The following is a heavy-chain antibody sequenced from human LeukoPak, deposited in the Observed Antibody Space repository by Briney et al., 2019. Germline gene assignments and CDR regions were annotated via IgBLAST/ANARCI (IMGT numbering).Heavy chain of an antibody. Sequence: RLGESLKISCKGSGYSFTSYWIGWVRQMPGKGLGWMGIIYPGDSDTRHSPSFQGQVTISADKSISTAYLQWSSLKASDTAMYYCARRVTYCTNGVCSDRYYFDYWGQGTLVTVSS. V-gene: IGHV5-51*01. D-gene: IGHD2-8*01. CDR2: IYPGDSDT. J-gene: IGHJ4*02. CDR1: GYSFTSYW. CDR3: ARRVTYCTNGVCSDRYYFDY.